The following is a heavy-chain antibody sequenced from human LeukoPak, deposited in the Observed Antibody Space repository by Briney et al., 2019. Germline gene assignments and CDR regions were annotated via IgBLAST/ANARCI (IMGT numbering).Heavy chain of an antibody. CDR1: GYTFKSYD. CDR2: ISTDTGKT. Sequence: ASVTVSCKCSGYTFKSYDVTWVRQAPGQGLEWMGWISTDTGKTNYAQSLQGRVSMTTDTSTTTAYMELRSLRPDDTAVYYCARGATYGTNTWTLRWDYFDSWGQGTLVTVSS. V-gene: IGHV1-18*01. CDR3: ARGATYGTNTWTLRWDYFDS. J-gene: IGHJ4*02. D-gene: IGHD4-23*01.